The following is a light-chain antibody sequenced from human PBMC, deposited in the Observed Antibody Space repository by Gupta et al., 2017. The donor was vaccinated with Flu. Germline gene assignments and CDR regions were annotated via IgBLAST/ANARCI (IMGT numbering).Light chain of an antibody. CDR3: QQYDNLPIT. J-gene: IGKJ2*01. CDR2: DAS. CDR1: QDIKNY. V-gene: IGKV1-33*01. Sequence: QVTQSPASLPGGLGDRVTITCQASQDIKNYLNWYQQKPGKAPKLLIYDASILEIGVPSRFSGSGSGRHFILTINGLQPDDVATYYCQQYDNLPITFGQGTQLEIK.